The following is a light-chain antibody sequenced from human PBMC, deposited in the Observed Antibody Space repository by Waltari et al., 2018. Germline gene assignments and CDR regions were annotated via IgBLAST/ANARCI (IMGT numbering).Light chain of an antibody. Sequence: QSALTQPASVSGSPGQSITISCTGTSSDVGGYNYVSWYQQNPGKAPKLMIYDVSKRPSGVSNRLSGSKSGNTASLTISGLQAEDEADYYCSSYTSSSTLVLFGGGTKLTVL. V-gene: IGLV2-14*01. J-gene: IGLJ2*01. CDR1: SSDVGGYNY. CDR3: SSYTSSSTLVL. CDR2: DVS.